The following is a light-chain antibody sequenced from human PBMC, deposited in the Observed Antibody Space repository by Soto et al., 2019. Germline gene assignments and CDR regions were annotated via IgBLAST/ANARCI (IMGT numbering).Light chain of an antibody. Sequence: QSVLTQPASVSGSPGQSITISCTGTSIDVGAYNYVSWYQQHPGKAPKLMIYEVSSRPSGVSNRFSGSKSANTASLTISGLQAGDEADYYCSSYTSSSTWLFGGGTQLTVL. J-gene: IGLJ3*02. CDR2: EVS. V-gene: IGLV2-14*03. CDR1: SIDVGAYNY. CDR3: SSYTSSSTWL.